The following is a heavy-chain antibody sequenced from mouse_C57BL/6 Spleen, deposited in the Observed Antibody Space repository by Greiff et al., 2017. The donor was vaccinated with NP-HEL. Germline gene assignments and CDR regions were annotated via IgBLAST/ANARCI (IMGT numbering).Heavy chain of an antibody. CDR2: IYPGDGDT. J-gene: IGHJ2*01. V-gene: IGHV1-82*01. CDR3: ASGGYYYFDY. Sequence: QVQLQQSGPELVKPGASVKISCKASGYAFSSSWMNWVKQRPGKGLEWIGRIYPGDGDTNYNGKFKGKATLTADKSSSTAYMQLSSLTSEDSAVYFCASGGYYYFDYWGQGTTLTVSS. D-gene: IGHD2-14*01. CDR1: GYAFSSSW.